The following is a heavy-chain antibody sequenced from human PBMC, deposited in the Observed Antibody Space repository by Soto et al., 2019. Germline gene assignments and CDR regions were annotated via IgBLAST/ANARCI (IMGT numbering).Heavy chain of an antibody. CDR1: GGSISSGDYY. V-gene: IGHV4-30-4*01. CDR3: ASPVPAAWYGMDV. Sequence: SETLSLTCTVSGGSISSGDYYWSWIRQPPGKDLEWIGYIYYSGSTYYNPSLKSRVTISVDTSKNQFSLKLSSVTAADTAVYYCASPVPAAWYGMDVWGQGTTVTVSS. J-gene: IGHJ6*02. D-gene: IGHD2-2*01. CDR2: IYYSGST.